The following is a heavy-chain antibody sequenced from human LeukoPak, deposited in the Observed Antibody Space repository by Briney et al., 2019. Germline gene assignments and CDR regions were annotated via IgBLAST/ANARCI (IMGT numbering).Heavy chain of an antibody. Sequence: GGSLRLSCAASGFTLSSYAMSWVRQAPGKGLEWVSAISDTGNTYHADSVKGRFTISRDNSKNTLYLQMNSLRAEDTAVYYCAKRIGFYNSGDSDYWGQGTLVSVSS. CDR2: ISDTGNT. V-gene: IGHV3-23*01. D-gene: IGHD2/OR15-2a*01. CDR3: AKRIGFYNSGDSDY. J-gene: IGHJ4*02. CDR1: GFTLSSYA.